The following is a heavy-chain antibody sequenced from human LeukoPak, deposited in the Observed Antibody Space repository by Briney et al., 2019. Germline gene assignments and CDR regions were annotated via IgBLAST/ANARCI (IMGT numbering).Heavy chain of an antibody. CDR2: INPSGGST. D-gene: IGHD3-10*01. V-gene: IGHV1-46*01. CDR1: GYTFTSYY. Sequence: ASVKVSCKASGYTFTSYYMHWVRQAPGQGLEWMGIINPSGGSTSYAQKFQGRVTMTRDTSTSTVYMELSSLRSEDTAVYYCALITMVRGVTFADAFDIWGQGTMATVSS. CDR3: ALITMVRGVTFADAFDI. J-gene: IGHJ3*02.